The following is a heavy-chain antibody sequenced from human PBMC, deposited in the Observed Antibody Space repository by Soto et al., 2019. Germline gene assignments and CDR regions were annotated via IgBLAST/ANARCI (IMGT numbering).Heavy chain of an antibody. J-gene: IGHJ5*02. Sequence: PSETLSLTCTVSGGSISSGGYYWSWIRQHPGKGLEWIGYIYYSGSTYYNPSLKSRVTISVDTSKNQFSLKLSSVTAADTAVYYCARFMITFGGVIVTSDPWGQGTLVTVSS. V-gene: IGHV4-31*03. CDR1: GGSISSGGYY. CDR2: IYYSGST. D-gene: IGHD3-16*02. CDR3: ARFMITFGGVIVTSDP.